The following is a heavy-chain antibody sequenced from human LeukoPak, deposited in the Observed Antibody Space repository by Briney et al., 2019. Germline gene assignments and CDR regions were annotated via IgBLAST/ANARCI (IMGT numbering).Heavy chain of an antibody. V-gene: IGHV4-59*01. CDR1: GDSLSSYY. Sequence: PSETLSLTCTVSGDSLSSYYWGWIRQPPGKGLEWIGYIYYSGSTSYNPSLKSRVTISIDTSKSQFSLKLSSVTAADTAVYYFARGMENSSWFVAGGDFYYMDVWGKGTTVTVSS. D-gene: IGHD6-13*01. CDR2: IYYSGST. J-gene: IGHJ6*03. CDR3: ARGMENSSWFVAGGDFYYMDV.